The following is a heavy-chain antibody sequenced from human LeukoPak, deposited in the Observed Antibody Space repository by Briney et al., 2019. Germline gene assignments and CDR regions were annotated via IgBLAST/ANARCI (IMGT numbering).Heavy chain of an antibody. CDR2: ISSGSTI. CDR3: ARDPIPRYYYDSSGYINWFDP. J-gene: IGHJ5*02. V-gene: IGHV3-11*01. CDR1: GGSFSGYY. Sequence: LSLTCAVYGGSFSGYYWSWIRQPPGKGLEWVSYISSGSTIYYADSVKGRFTISRDNAKNSLYLQMNSLRAEDTAVYYCARDPIPRYYYDSSGYINWFDPWGQGTLVTVSS. D-gene: IGHD3-22*01.